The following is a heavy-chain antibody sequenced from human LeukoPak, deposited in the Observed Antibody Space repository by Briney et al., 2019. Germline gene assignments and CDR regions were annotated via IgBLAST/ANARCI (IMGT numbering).Heavy chain of an antibody. J-gene: IGHJ6*03. V-gene: IGHV1-18*01. Sequence: ASVKVSCKASGYSFTTYCISWVRQAPGQGLEWMGWISAYNGNTNYAQKLQGRVTMTTDTSTSTAYMELRSLRSDDTAVYYCAREGAAAALYYYYYMDVWGKGTTVTVSS. CDR2: ISAYNGNT. CDR1: GYSFTTYC. CDR3: AREGAAAALYYYYYMDV. D-gene: IGHD6-13*01.